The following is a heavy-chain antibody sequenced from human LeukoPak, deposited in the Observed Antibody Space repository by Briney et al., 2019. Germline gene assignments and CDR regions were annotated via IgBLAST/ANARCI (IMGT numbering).Heavy chain of an antibody. J-gene: IGHJ5*02. CDR2: IIPIFGTA. V-gene: IGHV1-69*05. CDR3: ARELGYWFDP. Sequence: SVKVSCKASGGTFSSYAISWVRQAPGQGLEWMGRIIPIFGTANYAQKFQGRVAITTDESTSTAYMELSSLRSEDTAVYYCARELGYWFDPWGQGTLVTVSS. CDR1: GGTFSSYA. D-gene: IGHD3-10*01.